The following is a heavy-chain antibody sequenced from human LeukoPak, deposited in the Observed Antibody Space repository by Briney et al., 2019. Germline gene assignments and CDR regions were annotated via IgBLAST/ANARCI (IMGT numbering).Heavy chain of an antibody. V-gene: IGHV3-30*03. Sequence: HPGGSLRLSCAASGFTFSSYGMHWVRQAPGKGLEWVAVISYDGSNKYYADSVKGRFTISRDNSKNTLYLQMNSLRAEDTAVYYCASFGIVGATSDYWGQGTLVTVSS. D-gene: IGHD1-26*01. CDR1: GFTFSSYG. CDR3: ASFGIVGATSDY. CDR2: ISYDGSNK. J-gene: IGHJ4*02.